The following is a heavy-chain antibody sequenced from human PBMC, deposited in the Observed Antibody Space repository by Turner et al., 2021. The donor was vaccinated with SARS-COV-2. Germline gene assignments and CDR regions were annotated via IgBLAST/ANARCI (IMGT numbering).Heavy chain of an antibody. CDR2: IGTAGDT. D-gene: IGHD3-10*01. J-gene: IGHJ4*02. Sequence: EVQLVESGGGLVQPGGSLRLSCAASGFPFSSYDMHWVRQATGKGLEWVSAIGTAGDTYYPGSVKGRFTISRENAKNSLYLQMNSLRAGDTAVYYCARGSSGSGSYYLKYYFDYWGQGTLVTVSS. V-gene: IGHV3-13*04. CDR3: ARGSSGSGSYYLKYYFDY. CDR1: GFPFSSYD.